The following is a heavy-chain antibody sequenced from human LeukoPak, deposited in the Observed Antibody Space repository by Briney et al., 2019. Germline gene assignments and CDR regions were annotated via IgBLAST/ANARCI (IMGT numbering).Heavy chain of an antibody. CDR2: ISYDGSNK. V-gene: IGHV3-30*18. Sequence: GGSLRLSCAASGFTFSTYAMHWVRQAPGKGLEWVAVISYDGSNKYYADSVKGRFTISRDNSNNRLYLQMNSLRAEDTAIYYCVKTSRRDSTYDSPFDYWGQGTVVTVSS. CDR1: GFTFSTYA. J-gene: IGHJ4*02. CDR3: VKTSRRDSTYDSPFDY. D-gene: IGHD3-3*01.